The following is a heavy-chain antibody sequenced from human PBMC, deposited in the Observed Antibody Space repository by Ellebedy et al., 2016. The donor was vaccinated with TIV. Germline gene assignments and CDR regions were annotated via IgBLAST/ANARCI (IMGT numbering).Heavy chain of an antibody. CDR3: ARGSGYCSSTSCSGETD. J-gene: IGHJ4*02. V-gene: IGHV3-7*03. Sequence: PGGSLRLSCVTSGFTFSIYWMSWVRQTPGRGLEWVANIKQDGSDKNYVDSVKGRFTISRDNAKNSLYLQMNSLSADDTAVYYCARGSGYCSSTSCSGETDWGQGTPVTVSS. D-gene: IGHD2-2*01. CDR2: IKQDGSDK. CDR1: GFTFSIYW.